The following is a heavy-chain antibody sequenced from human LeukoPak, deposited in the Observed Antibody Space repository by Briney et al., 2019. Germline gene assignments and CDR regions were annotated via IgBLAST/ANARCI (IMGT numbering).Heavy chain of an antibody. J-gene: IGHJ4*02. Sequence: SETLSLTCTVSGGSISSGGYYWSWIRQHPGKGLEWIGYIYYSGSTYYNPSLKSRVTISVDTSKNQFSLKLSSVTAADTAVYYCARISKYSRYSDYWGQGTLVTVSS. D-gene: IGHD6-6*01. V-gene: IGHV4-31*03. CDR1: GGSISSGGYY. CDR3: ARISKYSRYSDY. CDR2: IYYSGST.